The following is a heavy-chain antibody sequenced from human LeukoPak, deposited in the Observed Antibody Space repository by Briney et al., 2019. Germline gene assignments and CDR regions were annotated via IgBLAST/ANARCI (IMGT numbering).Heavy chain of an antibody. D-gene: IGHD3-22*01. Sequence: SETLSLTCAVSGGSITSGNWWSWVRQPPGKGLEYVGEIYHTGTTNYNPSLKSRVILSVDTSKNQFSLKLSSVTAADTAVYYCARFRAKYYYDSSGYTFDYWGQGTLVTVPS. J-gene: IGHJ4*02. CDR3: ARFRAKYYYDSSGYTFDY. V-gene: IGHV4-4*02. CDR1: GGSITSGNW. CDR2: IYHTGTT.